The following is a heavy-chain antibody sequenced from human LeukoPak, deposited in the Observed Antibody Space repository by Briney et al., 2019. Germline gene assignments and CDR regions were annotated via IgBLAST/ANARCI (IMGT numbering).Heavy chain of an antibody. CDR2: VKPDGSES. D-gene: IGHD1-1*01. CDR3: IVALEGD. CDR1: GFTFSSYW. J-gene: IGHJ4*02. V-gene: IGHV3-7*01. Sequence: GGSLRLSCAASGFTFSSYWINWVRQAPGKGLEWVAGVKPDGSESFYVDSVLGRFTISRDNAKNSLYLQMNSLRAEDTALHYCIVALEGDWGQGTLVTVSS.